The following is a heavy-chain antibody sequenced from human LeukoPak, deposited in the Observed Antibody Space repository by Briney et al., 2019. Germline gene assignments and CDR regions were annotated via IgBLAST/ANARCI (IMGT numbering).Heavy chain of an antibody. Sequence: SETLSLTCAVYGGSFSGYYWSWIRQPPGEGLEWIGEINHSGSTNYNPPLKSRVTISVDTSKNQFSLKLSSVTAADTAVYYCARSGGWLLRLDYWGQGTLVTVSS. D-gene: IGHD3-22*01. CDR2: INHSGST. J-gene: IGHJ4*02. CDR1: GGSFSGYY. V-gene: IGHV4-34*01. CDR3: ARSGGWLLRLDY.